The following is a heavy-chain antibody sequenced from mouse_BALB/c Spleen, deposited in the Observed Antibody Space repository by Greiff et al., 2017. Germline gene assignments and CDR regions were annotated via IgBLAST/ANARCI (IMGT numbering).Heavy chain of an antibody. J-gene: IGHJ2*01. CDR2: IYPYNGGT. Sequence: VQLQQSGPELVKPGASVKISCKASGYTFTDYNMHWVKQSHGKSLEWIGYIYPYNGGTGYNQKFKSKATLTVDNSSSTAYMELRSLTSEDSAVYYCARGIYYGSSFDYWGQGTTLTVSS. V-gene: IGHV1S29*02. D-gene: IGHD1-1*01. CDR3: ARGIYYGSSFDY. CDR1: GYTFTDYN.